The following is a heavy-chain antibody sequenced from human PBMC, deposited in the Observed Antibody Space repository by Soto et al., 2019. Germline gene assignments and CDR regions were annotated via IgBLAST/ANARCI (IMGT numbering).Heavy chain of an antibody. D-gene: IGHD3-10*01. CDR1: GGSIASGNSYS. CDR3: ARAVAPYFGTWFDP. V-gene: IGHV4-30-2*01. J-gene: IGHJ5*02. Sequence: SETLSLTCAVSGGSIASGNSYSWSWIRQPPGKGLEWIGSISHTGSTSYNPSLTSRLTMSVDKSKNQFSLRLSSVTAADMAVYYCARAVAPYFGTWFDPWGQGILVTVSS. CDR2: ISHTGST.